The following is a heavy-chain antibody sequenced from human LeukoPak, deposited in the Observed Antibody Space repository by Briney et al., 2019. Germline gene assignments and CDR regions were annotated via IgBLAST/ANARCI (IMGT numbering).Heavy chain of an antibody. J-gene: IGHJ2*01. CDR3: ARGFMTTVVTPNWYFDL. D-gene: IGHD4-23*01. CDR2: ISSSSSYI. V-gene: IGHV3-21*01. CDR1: GFTFKTYS. Sequence: MPGGSLRLSCAASGFTFKTYSMNWVRQAPGKGLEWVSSISSSSSYIYYADSVKGRFTISRDNAKNSLYLQMNSLRAEDTAVYYCARGFMTTVVTPNWYFDLWGRGTLVTVSS.